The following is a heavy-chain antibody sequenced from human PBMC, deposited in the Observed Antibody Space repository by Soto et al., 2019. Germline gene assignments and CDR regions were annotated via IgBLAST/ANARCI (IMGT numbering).Heavy chain of an antibody. CDR3: ARGRGSMTIVRGVDYYYYYGMDV. D-gene: IGHD3-10*01. Sequence: PSETLSLTCAVYGGSFSGYYWSWIRQPPGKGLEWIGEINHSGSTNYNPSLKSRVTISVDTSKNQFSLKLSSVTAADTAVYYCARGRGSMTIVRGVDYYYYYGMDVWGQGTTVTVSS. V-gene: IGHV4-34*01. CDR1: GGSFSGYY. J-gene: IGHJ6*02. CDR2: INHSGST.